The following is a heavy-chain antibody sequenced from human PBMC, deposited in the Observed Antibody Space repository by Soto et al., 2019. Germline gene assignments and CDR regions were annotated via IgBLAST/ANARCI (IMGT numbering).Heavy chain of an antibody. J-gene: IGHJ4*01. Sequence: GRSVRLSCAGSRFTCSIYAMGAIRHGPGEWVDGGSGISGRGCSTYYADSVKGRFNIARDNSKTTLSLQMNSLRAEDTAVYNCAKDSRFLTALDFWGQGTLVTVSS. CDR1: RFTCSIYA. CDR3: AKDSRFLTALDF. CDR2: ISGRGCST. V-gene: IGHV3-23*01.